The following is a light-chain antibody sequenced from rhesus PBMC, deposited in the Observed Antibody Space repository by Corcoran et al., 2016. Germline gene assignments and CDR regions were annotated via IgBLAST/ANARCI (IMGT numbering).Light chain of an antibody. CDR2: EVI. CDR1: SSDIGGSNR. Sequence: QAAPTQSPSVSGSPGQSVTISCTGTSSDIGGSNRVSWYQLHPGKAPKVIIYEVIKRPSGVSDRFSGSKSGNTASLTISGLQAEDEADYYCSSYATFNTFIFGSGTRLTVL. J-gene: IGLJ1*01. CDR3: SSYATFNTFI. V-gene: IGLV2-13*03.